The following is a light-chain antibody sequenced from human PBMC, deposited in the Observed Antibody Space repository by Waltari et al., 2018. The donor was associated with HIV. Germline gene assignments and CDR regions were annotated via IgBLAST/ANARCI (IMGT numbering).Light chain of an antibody. CDR2: AAS. Sequence: DIQMTQSPSSLSASVGDRVTITCRASQGINNYLAWFRQRPGKAPESLITAASSLRGGVPSKFSGSGSGTDFTLTISSLQSEDFATYYCLQYNSYPRTFGQGTKLEIQ. CDR1: QGINNY. V-gene: IGKV1-16*02. CDR3: LQYNSYPRT. J-gene: IGKJ2*01.